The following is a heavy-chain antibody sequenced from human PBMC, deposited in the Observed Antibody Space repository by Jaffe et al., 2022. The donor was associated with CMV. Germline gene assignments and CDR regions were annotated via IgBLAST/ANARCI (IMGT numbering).Heavy chain of an antibody. J-gene: IGHJ4*02. CDR1: GFTFSNAW. CDR2: IKSKTDGGTT. V-gene: IGHV3-15*01. CDR3: TTDRGGLGPAAPSDY. Sequence: EVQLVESGGGLVKPGGSLRLSCAASGFTFSNAWMSWVRQAPGKGLEWVGRIKSKTDGGTTDYAAPVKGRFTISRDDSKNTLYLQMNSLKTEDTAVYYCTTDRGGLGPAAPSDYWGQGTLVTVSS. D-gene: IGHD2-2*01.